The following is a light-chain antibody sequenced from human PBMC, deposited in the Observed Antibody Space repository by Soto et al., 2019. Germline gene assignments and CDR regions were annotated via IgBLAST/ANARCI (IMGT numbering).Light chain of an antibody. V-gene: IGLV1-44*01. J-gene: IGLJ3*02. Sequence: HSALTQPPSASGTPGQRVAISCSGSSSNIGSNAVNWYQQLPGAAPKLLIYKNNLRPSGVPDRFSGSKSGASASLAISGLQSEDESHYYCAAWDDSLKGLVFGCGTKLTVL. CDR1: SSNIGSNA. CDR3: AAWDDSLKGLV. CDR2: KNN.